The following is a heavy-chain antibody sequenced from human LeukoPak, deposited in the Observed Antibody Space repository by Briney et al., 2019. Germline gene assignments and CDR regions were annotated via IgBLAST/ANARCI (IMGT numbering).Heavy chain of an antibody. CDR1: GFPFDDYA. V-gene: IGHV3-9*01. D-gene: IGHD5-18*01. CDR3: VRDYQHGYTYGYFDY. CDR2: ISWNSGHI. Sequence: GGSLRLSCAASGFPFDDYAMHWVRQAPGKGLEWVSVISWNSGHIVYADSVKGRFTMSRDNAKNSLYQQMNSLRAEDTALYHCVRDYQHGYTYGYFDYWGRGTLVSVSS. J-gene: IGHJ4*02.